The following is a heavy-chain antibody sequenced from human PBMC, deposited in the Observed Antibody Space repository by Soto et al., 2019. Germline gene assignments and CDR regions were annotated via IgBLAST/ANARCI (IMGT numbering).Heavy chain of an antibody. V-gene: IGHV3-21*06. CDR2: ISSSTTHI. CDR1: GFTFNTYS. CDR3: ARDLQMATIRGGDY. J-gene: IGHJ4*02. D-gene: IGHD5-12*01. Sequence: QLLESGGGLVQPGGSLRLSCTASGFTFNTYSMNWVRQAPGRGLEWVSSISSSTTHILYADSVKGRFTISRDNGKNSLYLQMNSLRAEDTAVYYCARDLQMATIRGGDYWGQGTQVTVSS.